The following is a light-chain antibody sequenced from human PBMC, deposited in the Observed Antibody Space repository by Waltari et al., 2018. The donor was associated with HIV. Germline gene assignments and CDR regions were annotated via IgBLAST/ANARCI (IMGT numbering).Light chain of an antibody. V-gene: IGLV1-51*01. J-gene: IGLJ3*02. CDR1: RPNIGNNS. Sequence: QAVLTQPPSVSAAPGQKVPISCPGSRPNIGNNSVPWYQQFPGKAPKVLIYDNNKRPPGVPDRFSGSRSGTSATLGVAGLQTGDEADYYCGTWDTSLSAGVFGGGTKLTVL. CDR2: DNN. CDR3: GTWDTSLSAGV.